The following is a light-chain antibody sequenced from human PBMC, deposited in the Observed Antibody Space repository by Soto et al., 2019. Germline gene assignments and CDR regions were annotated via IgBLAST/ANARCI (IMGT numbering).Light chain of an antibody. CDR2: EVS. J-gene: IGLJ2*01. CDR3: SSYTSSSTVV. V-gene: IGLV2-14*01. Sequence: QSPLTQPASVSGSPGQSITISCTGTSSDVGGYNYVSWYQQHPGKAPKLMIYEVSNRPSGVSNRVSGSKSGNTASLTISGLQAEDEADYYCSSYTSSSTVVFGGGTKLTVL. CDR1: SSDVGGYNY.